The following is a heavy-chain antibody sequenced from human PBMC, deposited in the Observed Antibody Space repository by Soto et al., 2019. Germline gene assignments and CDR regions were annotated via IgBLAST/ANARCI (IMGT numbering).Heavy chain of an antibody. Sequence: SETLSLTCTVSGGSISSGGYYWSWIRQHPGKGLEWIGCIYNSGNTFYNPSLKSRATISVDTSENQFSLNLNSVTAADTAVYYCAREGPYYYWYYYYGMDHCGQGTTVTVPS. CDR3: AREGPYYYWYYYYGMDH. V-gene: IGHV4-31*03. CDR1: GGSISSGGYY. J-gene: IGHJ6*02. CDR2: IYNSGNT. D-gene: IGHD3-10*01.